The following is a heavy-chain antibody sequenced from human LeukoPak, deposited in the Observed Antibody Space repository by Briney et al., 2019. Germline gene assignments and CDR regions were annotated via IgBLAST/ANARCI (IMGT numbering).Heavy chain of an antibody. J-gene: IGHJ4*02. D-gene: IGHD2-2*01. CDR1: GFTFSSYA. V-gene: IGHV3-23*01. CDR3: AKVSCSSNSCNFDY. Sequence: PGASLRLSCAASGFTFSSYAMSWVRQAPGKGLEWVPAISGSGGSTYYADSVKGRFTISRDNSKKTLYLQMNSLRAEDTAVYYCAKVSCSSNSCNFDYWGEGTLVTVSS. CDR2: ISGSGGST.